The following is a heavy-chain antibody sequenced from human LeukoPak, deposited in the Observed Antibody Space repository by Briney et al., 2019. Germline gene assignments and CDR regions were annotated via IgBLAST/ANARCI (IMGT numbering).Heavy chain of an antibody. CDR2: IYASGST. Sequence: PSQTLSLTCTVSGGSISSDHYYWRWLRQPAGKGLEWIGRIYASGSTNYNPSLKSRVTMSLHTPKNQFSLNLTSVTAADTAVYYCARDNSRIDYSFWSGYYSDKNYFDYWGQGTLVTVSS. V-gene: IGHV4-61*02. CDR1: GGSISSDHYY. CDR3: ARDNSRIDYSFWSGYYSDKNYFDY. J-gene: IGHJ4*02. D-gene: IGHD3-3*01.